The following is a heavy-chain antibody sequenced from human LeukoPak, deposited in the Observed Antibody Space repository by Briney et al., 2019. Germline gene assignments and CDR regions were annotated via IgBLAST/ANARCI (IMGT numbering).Heavy chain of an antibody. Sequence: PGGSLRLSCAASGFTFSNYNMNWVRQAPGKGLEWVSSISSSSSYIYYTDSMKGRFTISRDNAKNSLYLQMNSLRAEDTAVYYCARDLSLYCSGGSCYSLNYWGQGTLVTVSS. V-gene: IGHV3-21*01. J-gene: IGHJ4*02. CDR1: GFTFSNYN. CDR2: ISSSSSYI. D-gene: IGHD2-15*01. CDR3: ARDLSLYCSGGSCYSLNY.